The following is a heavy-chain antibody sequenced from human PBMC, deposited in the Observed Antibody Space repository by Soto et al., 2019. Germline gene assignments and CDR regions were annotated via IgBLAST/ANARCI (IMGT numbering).Heavy chain of an antibody. CDR1: GGTFSSYA. V-gene: IGHV1-69*13. Sequence: VASVKVSCKASGGTFSSYAISWVRQAPGQGLEWMGGIIPIFGTANYAQKFQGRVTITADESTSTAYMELSSLRSEDTAVYYCARNSVQVLGKTSIVVVVAATGRDYYYGMDVWGQGTTVTVSS. J-gene: IGHJ6*02. CDR2: IIPIFGTA. CDR3: ARNSVQVLGKTSIVVVVAATGRDYYYGMDV. D-gene: IGHD2-15*01.